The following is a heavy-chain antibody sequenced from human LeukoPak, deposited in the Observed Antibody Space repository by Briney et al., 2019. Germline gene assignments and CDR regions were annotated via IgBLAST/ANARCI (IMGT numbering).Heavy chain of an antibody. CDR1: GGTFSSYA. CDR3: AKYDHLYNWFDP. D-gene: IGHD1-14*01. J-gene: IGHJ5*02. V-gene: IGHV1-69*05. CDR2: IIPIFGTA. Sequence: SVKVSCKASGGTFSSYAISWVRQAPGQGLEWMGGIIPIFGTANYAQKFQGRVTITTDESTSTAYMELSGLRSEDTAVYYCAKYDHLYNWFDPWGQGTLVTVSS.